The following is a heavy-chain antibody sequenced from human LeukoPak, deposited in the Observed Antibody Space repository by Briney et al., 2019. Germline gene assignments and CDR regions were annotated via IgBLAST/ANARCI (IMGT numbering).Heavy chain of an antibody. Sequence: SETLSLTCAVSGGSITNYYWSWIRQSPGKGLEWIGFIYYNGNTNYNPSLKSRVTISVDTSKNQFSLKLTSMTAADTAVYYCARIGGSYPFDYWGQGTLVTVSS. CDR2: IYYNGNT. J-gene: IGHJ4*02. CDR1: GGSITNYY. V-gene: IGHV4-59*01. D-gene: IGHD1-26*01. CDR3: ARIGGSYPFDY.